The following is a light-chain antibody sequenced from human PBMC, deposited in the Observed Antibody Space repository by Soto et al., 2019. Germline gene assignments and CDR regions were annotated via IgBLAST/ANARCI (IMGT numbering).Light chain of an antibody. J-gene: IGKJ1*01. V-gene: IGKV3-20*01. CDR3: QQYGSSPTT. CDR1: QSVSNNW. CDR2: GAS. Sequence: EIVLTQSPGTMSLSPGERATLSCRASQSVSNNWLAWYQQKPGQAPRLLIYGASSRATGIADRFSGSGSGTDLTLTISRLEPEDFALYYCQQYGSSPTTFGQGTKVEIK.